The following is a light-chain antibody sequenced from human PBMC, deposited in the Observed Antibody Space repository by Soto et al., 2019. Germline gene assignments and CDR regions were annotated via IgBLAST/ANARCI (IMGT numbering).Light chain of an antibody. J-gene: IGLJ1*01. Sequence: QSALTQPRSVSGSPGQSVTISCTGTSSDVGVYNYVSWFQQHPGKAPKLMIYDVNTRPSGVPDRFSGSKSGNTASLTISGLQAEDEGDYYCCSYVGSDSYVFGSGTKLTVL. CDR1: SSDVGVYNY. CDR3: CSYVGSDSYV. V-gene: IGLV2-11*01. CDR2: DVN.